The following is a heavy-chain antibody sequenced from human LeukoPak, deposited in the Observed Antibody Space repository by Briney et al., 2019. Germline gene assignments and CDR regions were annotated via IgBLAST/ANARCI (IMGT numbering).Heavy chain of an antibody. V-gene: IGHV4-39*07. CDR1: GGSISSSSYY. CDR3: AREGRGRFDY. Sequence: SETLSLTCTVSGGSISSSSYYWGWIRQPPGKGLEWIGSIYYSGSTYYNPSLKSRVTISVDRPKNQFSLKLSSVTAADTAVYYCAREGRGRFDYWGQGALVTVSS. CDR2: IYYSGST. J-gene: IGHJ4*02. D-gene: IGHD2-15*01.